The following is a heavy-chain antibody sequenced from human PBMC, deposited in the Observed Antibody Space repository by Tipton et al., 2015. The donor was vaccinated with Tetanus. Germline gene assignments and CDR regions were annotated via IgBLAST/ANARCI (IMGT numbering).Heavy chain of an antibody. CDR1: GGSISSGGYY. J-gene: IGHJ4*02. Sequence: LRLSCTVSGGSISSGGYYWSWIRQHPGKGLEWIGYIYYSGSTYYNPSLKSRVTISVDTSKNQFSLKLSSVTAADTAVYYCARLASHLTTVMQFDYWGQGTLVTVSS. CDR3: ARLASHLTTVMQFDY. V-gene: IGHV4-31*02. CDR2: IYYSGST. D-gene: IGHD4-17*01.